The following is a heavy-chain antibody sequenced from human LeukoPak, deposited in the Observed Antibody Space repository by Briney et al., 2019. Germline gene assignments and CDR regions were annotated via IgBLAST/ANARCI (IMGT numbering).Heavy chain of an antibody. J-gene: IGHJ3*02. CDR3: ARTYYYGSGTRRNGFDI. CDR1: GGSVSSDNFY. V-gene: IGHV4-39*01. D-gene: IGHD3-10*01. Sequence: PSETLSLTCTVSGGSVSSDNFYWGWIRQPPGKGLEWIGTIFYSGSTYYNPSLKSRVIISVDTSKKQFSLKLSSVTAADTAVYYCARTYYYGSGTRRNGFDIWGQGTMVTVSS. CDR2: IFYSGST.